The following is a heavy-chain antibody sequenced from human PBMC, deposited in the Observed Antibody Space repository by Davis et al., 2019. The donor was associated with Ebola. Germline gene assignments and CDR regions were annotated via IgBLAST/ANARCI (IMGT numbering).Heavy chain of an antibody. CDR2: FDPEDGET. D-gene: IGHD2-15*01. J-gene: IGHJ6*02. V-gene: IGHV1-24*01. CDR1: GYSLTGIS. CDR3: ATAGGIRYYYYGMDV. Sequence: AASVKVSCKISGYSLTGISMHWVRQAPGKGLEWMGGFDPEDGETIYAQKFQGRVTMTEDTSTDTAYMELSSLRSENTAVYYCATAGGIRYYYYGMDVWGQGTTVTVSS.